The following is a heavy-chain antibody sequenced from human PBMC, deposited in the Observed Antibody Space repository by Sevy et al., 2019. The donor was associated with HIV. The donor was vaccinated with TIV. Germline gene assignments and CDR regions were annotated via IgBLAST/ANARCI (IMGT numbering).Heavy chain of an antibody. V-gene: IGHV3-23*01. CDR2: ISGSGGST. D-gene: IGHD3-3*01. Sequence: GGSLRLSCAASGFTFSSYAMSWVRQAPGKGLEWVSAISGSGGSTYYADSVKGRFTISRDNSKNTLYLQMNSLRAEDKIVYYSAKVGNDFWIGYHMGGGFDYWGQGTLVTVSS. J-gene: IGHJ4*02. CDR1: GFTFSSYA. CDR3: AKVGNDFWIGYHMGGGFDY.